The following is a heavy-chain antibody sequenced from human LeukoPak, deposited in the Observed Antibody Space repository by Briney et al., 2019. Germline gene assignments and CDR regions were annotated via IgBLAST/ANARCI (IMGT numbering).Heavy chain of an antibody. D-gene: IGHD3-10*01. CDR2: IYNSGST. CDR3: ARDRGTMVRYYYGMDV. Sequence: SETRSLTCTVSGGSISSYYWSWIRQPPGKGLEWIGYIYNSGSTNYNPSLKSRVTISVDTSKSAFSLKLSSVTAADTAVYYCARDRGTMVRYYYGMDVWGQDTTDTVSS. V-gene: IGHV4-59*01. J-gene: IGHJ6*02. CDR1: GGSISSYY.